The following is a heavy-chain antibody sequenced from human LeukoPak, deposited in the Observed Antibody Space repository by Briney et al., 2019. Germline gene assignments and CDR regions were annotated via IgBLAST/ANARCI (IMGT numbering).Heavy chain of an antibody. CDR1: DYSISSSYY. V-gene: IGHV4-38-2*02. CDR2: IYHSGST. CDR3: ARVSGRFTWYFDL. Sequence: SETLSLTCTVSDYSISSSYYWGWIRQPPGKGLEWLGIIYHSGSTYYNPSLKSRVTISVDTSKNQFSLKLSSVTAADTAVYYCARVSGRFTWYFDLWGRGTLVTVSS. J-gene: IGHJ2*01.